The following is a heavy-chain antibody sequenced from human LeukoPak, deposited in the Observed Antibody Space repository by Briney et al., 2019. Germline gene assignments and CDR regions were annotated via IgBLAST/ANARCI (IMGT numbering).Heavy chain of an antibody. CDR1: GGSISSYY. Sequence: PSETLSLTCTVSGGSISSYYWSRIRQPPGKGLEWIGYIYYSGSTNYNPSLKSRVTISVDTSKNQFSLKLSSVTAADTAVYYCARDQGSSWFDYWGQGTLVAVSS. CDR3: ARDQGSSWFDY. CDR2: IYYSGST. V-gene: IGHV4-59*01. J-gene: IGHJ4*02. D-gene: IGHD6-13*01.